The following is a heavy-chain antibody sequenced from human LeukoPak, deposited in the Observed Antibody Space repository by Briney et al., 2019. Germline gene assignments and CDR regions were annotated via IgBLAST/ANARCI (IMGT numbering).Heavy chain of an antibody. CDR3: AGDVHHQQRGLDS. Sequence: SETLSLTCAVYGGSFSGYYWSWIRQPPGKGLEWIGEINHSGSTNYDSSLKSRVTISVETSKNQFSLKLSSVTAADTAVYYCAGDVHHQQRGLDSWGQGTLVTVSS. CDR2: INHSGST. D-gene: IGHD6-25*01. J-gene: IGHJ4*02. V-gene: IGHV4-34*01. CDR1: GGSFSGYY.